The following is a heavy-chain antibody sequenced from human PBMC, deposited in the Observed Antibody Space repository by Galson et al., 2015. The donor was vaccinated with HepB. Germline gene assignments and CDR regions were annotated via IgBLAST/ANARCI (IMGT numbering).Heavy chain of an antibody. V-gene: IGHV3-15*01. D-gene: IGHD3-16*01. CDR3: TTKAGYRGETIFDY. CDR2: INSKSDAGTT. CDR1: GFSFSNAW. J-gene: IGHJ4*02. Sequence: SLRLSCAASGFSFSNAWMAWVRQAPGKGLEWVGRINSKSDAGTTDYAASVKGRFSISRDDSRTTLHLQMNSLRTEDTAVYYCTTKAGYRGETIFDYRGQGALVTVSS.